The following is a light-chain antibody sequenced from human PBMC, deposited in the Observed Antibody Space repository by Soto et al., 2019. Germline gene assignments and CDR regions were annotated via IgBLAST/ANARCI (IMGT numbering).Light chain of an antibody. CDR3: SSYTSSNTPVL. CDR2: EVS. CDR1: SSDVGGSNF. Sequence: QSALTQPASVSGSPGQSITISCTGTSSDVGGSNFVSWYQQHPGKAPKLMIYEVSNRPSGVSNRFSGSKSGNTASLTISGLQTEDEADYYCSSYTSSNTPVLFGGGTQLTVL. J-gene: IGLJ2*01. V-gene: IGLV2-14*01.